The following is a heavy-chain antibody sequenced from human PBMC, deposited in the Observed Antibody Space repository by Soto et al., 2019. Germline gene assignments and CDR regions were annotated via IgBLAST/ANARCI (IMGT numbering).Heavy chain of an antibody. CDR3: ARDVDFGEEDV. CDR2: IYYSGSS. Sequence: PSETLSLTCAVYGGSGGSFSGDYWNWIRQPPGKGLEWIGYIYYSGSSNYNPSLKSRLTISIDTSKNQFSLKLSSVTAADTAVYYCARDVDFGEEDVWGQGSTVTVSS. V-gene: IGHV4-59*02. CDR1: GGSGGSFSGDY. D-gene: IGHD4-17*01. J-gene: IGHJ6*02.